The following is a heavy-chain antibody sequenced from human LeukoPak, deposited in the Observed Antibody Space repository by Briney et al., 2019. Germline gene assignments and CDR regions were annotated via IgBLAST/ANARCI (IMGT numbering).Heavy chain of an antibody. D-gene: IGHD3-10*01. CDR1: GFTFSSYA. CDR2: ISYDGSNK. CDR3: ARELHYYGSGSYPFSAFDI. Sequence: GGSLRLSCAASGFTFSSYAMHWVRQAPGKGLEWVAVISYDGSNKYYADSVKGRFTISRDHSTNPLYLQMNSLRAEDTAVYYCARELHYYGSGSYPFSAFDIWGQGTMVTVSS. V-gene: IGHV3-30*04. J-gene: IGHJ3*02.